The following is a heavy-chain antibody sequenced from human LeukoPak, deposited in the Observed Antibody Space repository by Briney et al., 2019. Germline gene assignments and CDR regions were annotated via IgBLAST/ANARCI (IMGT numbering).Heavy chain of an antibody. V-gene: IGHV4-39*01. J-gene: IGHJ3*02. CDR1: GGSISSGSYY. D-gene: IGHD1-26*01. CDR3: ARRSGTYHAFDI. CDR2: FYYTGST. Sequence: SETLSLTCTVSGGSISSGSYYWSWIRQPPGKGLEWIGSFYYTGSTFYSPSLKSRVTISVDTSKNQFSLKLSSVTAADTAVYYCARRSGTYHAFDIWGQGTMVTVSS.